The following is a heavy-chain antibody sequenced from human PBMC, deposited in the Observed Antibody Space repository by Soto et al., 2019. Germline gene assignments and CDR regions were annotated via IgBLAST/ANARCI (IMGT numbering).Heavy chain of an antibody. CDR3: ARVGDSSGWYRRYSYYGMHV. CDR2: IIPIFGTA. D-gene: IGHD6-19*01. J-gene: IGHJ6*02. V-gene: IGHV1-69*06. Sequence: GASVKVSCKASGGTFSSYAISWVRQAPGQGLEWMGGIIPIFGTANYAQKFQGRVTITADKSTSTDYMELSSLRSEDTAVYYCARVGDSSGWYRRYSYYGMHVWGQATTVTLSS. CDR1: GGTFSSYA.